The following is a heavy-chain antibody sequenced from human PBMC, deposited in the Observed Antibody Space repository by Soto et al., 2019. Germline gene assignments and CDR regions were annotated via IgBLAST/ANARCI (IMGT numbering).Heavy chain of an antibody. CDR1: GGSFIGYY. CDR2: INHSGST. J-gene: IGHJ4*02. D-gene: IGHD6-19*01. Sequence: SETLSLTCAFYGGSFIGYYWSWIRQPPGKGLEWIGEINHSGSTNYNPSLKSRVTISVDTSKNQFSLKLSSVTAADTAVYYCARLVAGTRNVYYFDYWGQGTLVTVSS. CDR3: ARLVAGTRNVYYFDY. V-gene: IGHV4-34*01.